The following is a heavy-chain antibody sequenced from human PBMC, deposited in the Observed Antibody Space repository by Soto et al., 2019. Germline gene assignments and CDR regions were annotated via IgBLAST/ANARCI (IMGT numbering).Heavy chain of an antibody. J-gene: IGHJ5*02. CDR1: GFTFSSYA. D-gene: IGHD2-2*01. Sequence: QVQLVESGGGVVQPGRSLRLSCAASGFTFSSYAMHWVRQAPGKGLEWVAVISYDGSNKYYADSVKGRFTISRDNSKNTLYLQMNSLRAEDTAVYYCAREGKLGYCISTSCYDQGWFDPWGQGTLVTVSS. CDR2: ISYDGSNK. V-gene: IGHV3-30-3*01. CDR3: AREGKLGYCISTSCYDQGWFDP.